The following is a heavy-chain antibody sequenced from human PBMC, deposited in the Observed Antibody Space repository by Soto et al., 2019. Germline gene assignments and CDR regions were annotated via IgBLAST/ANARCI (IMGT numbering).Heavy chain of an antibody. J-gene: IGHJ5*02. CDR3: ARGGRAAAVFFSSRPENNWFDP. D-gene: IGHD6-13*01. CDR1: GFTFSSYW. V-gene: IGHV3-74*01. CDR2: INSDGSST. Sequence: PGGSLRLSCAASGFTFSSYWMHWVRQAPGKGLVWVSRINSDGSSTSYADSVKGRFTISRDNAKNTLYLQMNSLRAEDTAVYYCARGGRAAAVFFSSRPENNWFDPWGQGTLVTVSS.